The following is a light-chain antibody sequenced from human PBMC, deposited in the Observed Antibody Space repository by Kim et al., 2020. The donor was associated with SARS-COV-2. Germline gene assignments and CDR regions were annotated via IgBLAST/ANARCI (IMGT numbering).Light chain of an antibody. CDR2: DAS. Sequence: FPGETATLSCRASQSVAGDYFAWYQQKPGQAPRLLIFDASTRATGISGRFSGSGSGTDFSLTISRLEPEDFAVYYCQQYGTSPCTFGQGTKLEI. J-gene: IGKJ2*02. CDR1: QSVAGDY. CDR3: QQYGTSPCT. V-gene: IGKV3-20*01.